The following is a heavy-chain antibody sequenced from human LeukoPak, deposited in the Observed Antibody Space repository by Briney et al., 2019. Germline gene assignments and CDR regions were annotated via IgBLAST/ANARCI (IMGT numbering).Heavy chain of an antibody. D-gene: IGHD6-19*01. CDR3: ARDSLAVAGTFDY. CDR1: GGTFSSYA. Sequence: SVKVSCKASGGTFSSYAISWLRHAPGQGLEWMGGIIPIFGTANYAQKFQGRVTITTDESTSTAYMELSSLRSEDTAVYYCARDSLAVAGTFDYWGQGTLVTVSS. CDR2: IIPIFGTA. J-gene: IGHJ4*02. V-gene: IGHV1-69*05.